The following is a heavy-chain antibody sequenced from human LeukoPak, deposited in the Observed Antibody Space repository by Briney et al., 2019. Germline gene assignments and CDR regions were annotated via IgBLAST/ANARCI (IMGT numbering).Heavy chain of an antibody. J-gene: IGHJ4*02. CDR1: GGTFSSYA. Sequence: ASVKVSCKASGGTFSSYAISWVRQAPGQGLEWMGGIIPIFGTANYAQKFQGRVTITTDESTSTAYMELSSLRSEDTAVYYCARDLVPRGYSYGGLDYWGQGTLVTVSS. CDR2: IIPIFGTA. V-gene: IGHV1-69*05. CDR3: ARDLVPRGYSYGGLDY. D-gene: IGHD5-18*01.